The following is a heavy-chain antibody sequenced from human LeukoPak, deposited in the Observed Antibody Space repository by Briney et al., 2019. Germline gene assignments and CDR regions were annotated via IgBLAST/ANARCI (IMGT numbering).Heavy chain of an antibody. Sequence: NPGGPLRLSCAASVFTFSSYWVSCVRQAPGKGLEWIGRIYTRGSTNYNPSLKSRVTMSVDTSKNQFSLKLSSVTAADTAVYYCAARVADFWSGHSPAFDYWGQGTLVTVSS. D-gene: IGHD3-3*01. J-gene: IGHJ4*02. CDR3: AARVADFWSGHSPAFDY. CDR1: VFTFSSYW. V-gene: IGHV4-59*10. CDR2: IYTRGST.